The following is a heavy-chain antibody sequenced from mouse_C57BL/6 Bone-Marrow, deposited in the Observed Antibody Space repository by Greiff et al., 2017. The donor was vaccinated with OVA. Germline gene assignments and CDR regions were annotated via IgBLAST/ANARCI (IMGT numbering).Heavy chain of an antibody. D-gene: IGHD1-1*01. Sequence: EVQLQESGGGLVKPGGSLKLSCAASGFTFSSYAMSWVRQTPEKRLEWVATISDGGSYTYYPDNVKGRFTISRDNAKNNLYLQMSHLKSEDTAMYYCARDPYGDWYFDVWGTGTTVTVSS. CDR2: ISDGGSYT. J-gene: IGHJ1*03. CDR3: ARDPYGDWYFDV. CDR1: GFTFSSYA. V-gene: IGHV5-4*01.